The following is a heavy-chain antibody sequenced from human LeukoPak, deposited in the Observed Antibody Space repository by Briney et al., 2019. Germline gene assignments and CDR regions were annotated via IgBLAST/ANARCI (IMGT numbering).Heavy chain of an antibody. D-gene: IGHD2-2*01. CDR1: GYTFTAHY. Sequence: ASVKVSCKASGYTFTAHYIHWVRQAPGQGLEWMGWINPNSGGTTYAQSFQGRVTMTRDTSISTAYMELSRLKSDDTAFYYCARISDSTRVTAAFDVWGQGTMVTVS. CDR2: INPNSGGT. J-gene: IGHJ3*01. CDR3: ARISDSTRVTAAFDV. V-gene: IGHV1-2*02.